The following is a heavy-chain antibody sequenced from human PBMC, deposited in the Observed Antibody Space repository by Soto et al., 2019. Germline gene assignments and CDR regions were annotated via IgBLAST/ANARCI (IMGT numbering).Heavy chain of an antibody. J-gene: IGHJ4*02. CDR3: ARDSTLPIFGVVTPTPDY. V-gene: IGHV3-48*02. CDR2: ISSSSSTI. D-gene: IGHD3-3*01. Sequence: PGGSLSLSCAASGFTFSSYSMNWVRQAPGKGLEWVSYISSSSSTIYYADSVKGRFTISRDNAKNSLYLQMNSLRDEDTAVYYCARDSTLPIFGVVTPTPDYWGQGTLVTVSS. CDR1: GFTFSSYS.